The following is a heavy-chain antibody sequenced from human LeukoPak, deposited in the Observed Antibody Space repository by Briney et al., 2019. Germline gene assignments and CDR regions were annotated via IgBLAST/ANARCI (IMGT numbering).Heavy chain of an antibody. V-gene: IGHV3-23*01. J-gene: IGHJ4*02. CDR2: ISGSGRRT. Sequence: GGSLRLSCAASGFTFSNYGMSWVRQAPGKGLEWVSAISGSGRRTYYADSVKGRFTISRDNSKNTLYLQMNSLRAEDTAVYYCAKQGGYDGAVFDYWGQGTLVTVSS. CDR3: AKQGGYDGAVFDY. CDR1: GFTFSNYG. D-gene: IGHD5-12*01.